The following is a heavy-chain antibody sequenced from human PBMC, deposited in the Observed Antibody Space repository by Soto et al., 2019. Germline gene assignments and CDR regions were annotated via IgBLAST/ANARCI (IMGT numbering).Heavy chain of an antibody. CDR1: GGSISSGGYY. CDR3: ARASDYSNYGFSVYYYYYGMDV. CDR2: IYYSGST. Sequence: PSETLSLTCTVSGGSISSGGYYWSWIRQHPGKGLEWIGYIYYSGSTNYNPSLKSRVTISVDTSKNQFSLKLSSVTAADAAVYYCARASDYSNYGFSVYYYYYGMDVWGQGTTVTVSS. D-gene: IGHD4-4*01. V-gene: IGHV4-61*08. J-gene: IGHJ6*02.